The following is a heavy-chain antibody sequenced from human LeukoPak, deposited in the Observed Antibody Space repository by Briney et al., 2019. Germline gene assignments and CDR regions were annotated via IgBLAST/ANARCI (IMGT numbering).Heavy chain of an antibody. CDR1: GFTFSSYA. J-gene: IGHJ4*02. D-gene: IGHD6-19*01. CDR3: AKDTSGWYERHYFHY. CDR2: ISGSGGST. V-gene: IGHV3-23*01. Sequence: GGSLRLSCAASGFTFSSYAMSWVRQAPGKGLEWVSAISGSGGSTYYADSVKGRFTVSRDNSKNTLYLQMNSLRAEDTAVYYCAKDTSGWYERHYFHYWGQGTLVTVSS.